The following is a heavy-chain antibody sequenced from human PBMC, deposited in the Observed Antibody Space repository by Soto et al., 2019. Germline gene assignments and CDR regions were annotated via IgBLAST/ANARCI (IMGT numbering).Heavy chain of an antibody. CDR3: ARVSGPGVLRFLEWLPDYYYYGMDV. Sequence: QAGGSLRLSCAASGFTFSSYWMSWVRQAPGKGLEWVANIKQDGSEKYYVDSVKGRFTISRDNAKNSLYLRMNSLRAEDTAVYYCARVSGPGVLRFLEWLPDYYYYGMDVWGRGTTVTVSS. J-gene: IGHJ6*02. CDR2: IKQDGSEK. D-gene: IGHD3-3*01. V-gene: IGHV3-7*01. CDR1: GFTFSSYW.